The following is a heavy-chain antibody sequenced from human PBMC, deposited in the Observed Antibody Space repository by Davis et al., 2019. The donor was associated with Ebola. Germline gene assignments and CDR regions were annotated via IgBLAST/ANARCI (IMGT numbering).Heavy chain of an antibody. CDR2: ISRSGAGA. CDR3: AKDSGNYFPFAAFDI. D-gene: IGHD1-26*01. J-gene: IGHJ3*02. CDR1: VITFSSYA. Sequence: GGSLRLSCTDSVITFSSYAMTWVRQAPGKGMAWVSSISRSGAGAYYADSVKGRCTISRDNSKNTLYLKMNSLRAEDTAVYYCAKDSGNYFPFAAFDIWGQGTMVTVSS. V-gene: IGHV3-23*01.